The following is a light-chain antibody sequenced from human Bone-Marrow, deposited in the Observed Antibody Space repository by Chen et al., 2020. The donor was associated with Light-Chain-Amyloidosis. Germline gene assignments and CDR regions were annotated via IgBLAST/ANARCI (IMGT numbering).Light chain of an antibody. CDR3: QQASTYPPWT. V-gene: IGKV1-12*01. CDR2: ATS. CDR1: QDVASG. J-gene: IGKJ1*01. Sequence: DIQLTQSPSSLSASLGDRVTIPCRASQDVASGVAWYQQKPGRAPKLLMYATSVLQSGVSLRFSGSGSGTDFSLTITSLQPEDLAVYYCQQASTYPPWTFGQGTKVEIK.